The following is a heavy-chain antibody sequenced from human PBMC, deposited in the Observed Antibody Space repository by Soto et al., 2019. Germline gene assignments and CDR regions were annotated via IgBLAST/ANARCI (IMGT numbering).Heavy chain of an antibody. J-gene: IGHJ4*02. CDR2: VYHTGRT. D-gene: IGHD3-3*01. CDR1: GGSFKSGSYS. Sequence: SETLSLTCTVSGGSFKSGSYSWSWIRQPPGKGLEWIGYVYHTGRTSYNPSLKSRVSISMDTSMNQFSLNLDSVTAADTAVYFCARDFAYFDSWGQGTLVTVSS. V-gene: IGHV4-61*01. CDR3: ARDFAYFDS.